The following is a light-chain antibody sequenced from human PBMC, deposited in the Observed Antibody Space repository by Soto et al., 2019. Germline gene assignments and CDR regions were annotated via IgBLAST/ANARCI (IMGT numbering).Light chain of an antibody. J-gene: IGKJ4*01. CDR3: QQRSNWPPLS. CDR2: DAS. CDR1: QSVSSN. V-gene: IGKV3-11*01. Sequence: EIVLPQSPATLSLSPGERATLSCRASQSVSSNLAWYQQKPGQAPRLLIYDASNRATGIPARFSGSGSGTDFTLTISSLEPEDFAVYYCQQRSNWPPLSFGGGTKVEIK.